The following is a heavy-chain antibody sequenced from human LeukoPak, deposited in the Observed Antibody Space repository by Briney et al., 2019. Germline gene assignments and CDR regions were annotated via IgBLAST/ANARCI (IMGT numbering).Heavy chain of an antibody. J-gene: IGHJ4*02. CDR3: AKDKNWNVCDY. Sequence: PGGSLRLSCAASGFTFSSYWMSWVRQAPGKGLEWVANIKQDGSEKYYVDSVKGRFTISRDNANNFLYLQMNSLRAEDTAVYYCAKDKNWNVCDYWGRGTLVTVSS. CDR2: IKQDGSEK. CDR1: GFTFSSYW. V-gene: IGHV3-7*01. D-gene: IGHD1-1*01.